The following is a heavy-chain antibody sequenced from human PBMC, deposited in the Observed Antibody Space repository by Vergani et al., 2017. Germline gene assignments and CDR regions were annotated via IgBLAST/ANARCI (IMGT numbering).Heavy chain of an antibody. CDR2: ISGSGGST. CDR1: GFTFSSYA. CDR3: AKDIQQLGYYYDCGMDV. D-gene: IGHD6-13*01. Sequence: EVQLLESGGGLVQPGGSLRLSCAASGFTFSSYAMSWARQAPGKGREWVSAISGSGGSTYYADSEKGRFTISRDNSKNTLYLQMNSLRAEYTVVYYCAKDIQQLGYYYDCGMDVWGQGTTVTVSS. J-gene: IGHJ6*02. V-gene: IGHV3-23*01.